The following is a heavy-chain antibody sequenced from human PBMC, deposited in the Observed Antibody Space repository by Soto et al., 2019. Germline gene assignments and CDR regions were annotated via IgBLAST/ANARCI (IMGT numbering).Heavy chain of an antibody. D-gene: IGHD3-10*02. Sequence: QVHLVQSGAEVKKPAASVKVSCKASGYTFINHGISWVRQAPGQGLECLGWISAYTVNTIYAQKFQARLTMTTDTSTSTAYMHLRRLRSDDTAVYYCARAAVRGTTFFQHWGQGTLVTVSS. J-gene: IGHJ1*01. CDR1: GYTFINHG. CDR2: ISAYTVNT. CDR3: ARAAVRGTTFFQH. V-gene: IGHV1-18*04.